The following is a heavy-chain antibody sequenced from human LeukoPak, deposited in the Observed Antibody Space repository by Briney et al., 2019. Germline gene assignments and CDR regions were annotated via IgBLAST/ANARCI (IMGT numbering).Heavy chain of an antibody. Sequence: SVKVSCKASGFTFVTSAVQWVRQARGQRLEWIGWFVVGSGHTNYAQKFQERVTITRDMSTSTAYMELSSLRSEDTAVYYCAATLTVTTGSTYYGLDVWGQGTTVTVSS. CDR3: AATLTVTTGSTYYGLDV. CDR1: GFTFVTSA. V-gene: IGHV1-58*01. CDR2: FVVGSGHT. J-gene: IGHJ6*02. D-gene: IGHD4-17*01.